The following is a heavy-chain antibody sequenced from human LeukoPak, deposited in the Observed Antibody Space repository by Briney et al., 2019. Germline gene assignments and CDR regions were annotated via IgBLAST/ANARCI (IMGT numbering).Heavy chain of an antibody. CDR1: GFIFSGYY. J-gene: IGHJ6*02. CDR2: ISSSGNTI. V-gene: IGHV3-11*04. Sequence: GGSLRLSCAVSGFIFSGYYMSWVRQAPGKGLEWVSYISSSGNTIYYADSVKGRFTISRDNAKNSLYLQMNSLRAEDTAVYYCARGGGYYGSGSLHYYYYGMDVWGQGTTVTVSS. D-gene: IGHD3-10*01. CDR3: ARGGGYYGSGSLHYYYYGMDV.